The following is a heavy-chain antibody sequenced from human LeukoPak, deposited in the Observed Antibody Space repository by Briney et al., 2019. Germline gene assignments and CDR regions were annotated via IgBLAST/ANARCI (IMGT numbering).Heavy chain of an antibody. CDR2: IGSGGATT. D-gene: IGHD2/OR15-2a*01. CDR3: AKDTWVRRYFDY. J-gene: IGHJ4*02. Sequence: PGGSLRLSCAASGFTFSSYAMSWVRQAPGKGLEWVSAIGSGGATTYYAASVKGRFTISRDNSKNTLFLQMNSLRAEDTAVYYCAKDTWVRRYFDYWGQGTLVTVSS. V-gene: IGHV3-23*01. CDR1: GFTFSSYA.